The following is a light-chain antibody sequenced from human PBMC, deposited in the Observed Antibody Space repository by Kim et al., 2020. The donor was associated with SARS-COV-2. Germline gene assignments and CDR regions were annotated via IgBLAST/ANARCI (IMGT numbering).Light chain of an antibody. CDR1: SSNIGSNY. Sequence: QSVLTQPPSASGTPGQRVTISCSGSSSNIGSNYVYWYQQLTGTAPKLLIYRNNQRPSGVPDRFSGSKSGTSASLAISGLRSEDEADYYCAAWDDSLSGWVFGGGTQLTVL. CDR3: AAWDDSLSGWV. J-gene: IGLJ3*02. CDR2: RNN. V-gene: IGLV1-47*01.